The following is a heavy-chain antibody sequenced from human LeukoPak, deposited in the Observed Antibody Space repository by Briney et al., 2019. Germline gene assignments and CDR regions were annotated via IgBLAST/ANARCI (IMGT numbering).Heavy chain of an antibody. J-gene: IGHJ4*02. V-gene: IGHV4-34*01. CDR3: SIAPYMFSSDWSRDY. D-gene: IGHD6-13*01. CDR2: INYFGST. Sequence: SETLSLTCAVSGGPFSAHYWRWIRQPPGKGLQGIGEINYFGSTNYNPSLKGRVSISLDTSKNQFSLKLTSVTAADSALYYCSIAPYMFSSDWSRDYWDQGALVTASS. CDR1: GGPFSAHY.